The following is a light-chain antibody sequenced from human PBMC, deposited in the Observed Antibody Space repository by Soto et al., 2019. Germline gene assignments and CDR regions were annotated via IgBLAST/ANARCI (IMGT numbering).Light chain of an antibody. J-gene: IGKJ1*01. Sequence: EIVLTQSPGTLSVSPGDRVTLSCRASQSISINLAWYQHKPCQAPRLLIHGASTRATGVPARISGSGSGTEFPLTFSSLQSEDFAVYYCQQFRNWPWTFGQGTKVEVK. CDR2: GAS. CDR1: QSISIN. V-gene: IGKV3D-15*01. CDR3: QQFRNWPWT.